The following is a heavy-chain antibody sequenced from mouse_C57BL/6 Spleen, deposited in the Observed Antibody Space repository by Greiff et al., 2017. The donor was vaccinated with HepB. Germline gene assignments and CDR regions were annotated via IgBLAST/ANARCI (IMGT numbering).Heavy chain of an antibody. D-gene: IGHD3-2*02. J-gene: IGHJ3*01. Sequence: QVQLKQPGAELVMPGASVKLSCKASGYTFTSYWMHWVKQRPGQGLEWIGEIDPSDSYTNYNQKFKGKSTLTVDKSSSTAYMQLSSLTSEDSAVYYCAREVQLRLHGFAYWGQGTLVTVSA. CDR3: AREVQLRLHGFAY. CDR2: IDPSDSYT. CDR1: GYTFTSYW. V-gene: IGHV1-69*01.